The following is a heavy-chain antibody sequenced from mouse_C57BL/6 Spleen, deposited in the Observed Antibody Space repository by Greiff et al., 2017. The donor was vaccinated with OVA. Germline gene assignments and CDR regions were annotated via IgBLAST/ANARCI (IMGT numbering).Heavy chain of an antibody. J-gene: IGHJ2*01. CDR3: ARKMVRLPPDN. D-gene: IGHD2-13*01. CDR1: GYTFTSYW. CDR2: IDPSDSYT. V-gene: IGHV1-50*01. Sequence: QVQLQQPGAELVKPGASVKLSCKASGYTFTSYWMQWVKQRPGQGLEWIGEIDPSDSYTNYNQKFKGKATLTVDTSSSTAYMQLSSLTSEDSAVYYCARKMVRLPPDNWGQGTTLTVSS.